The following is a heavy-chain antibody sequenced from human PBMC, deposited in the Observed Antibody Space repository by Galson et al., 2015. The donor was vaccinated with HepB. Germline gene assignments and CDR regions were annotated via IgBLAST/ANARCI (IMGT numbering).Heavy chain of an antibody. V-gene: IGHV3-23*01. CDR3: AKGYGLFDS. CDR2: ISGNGDST. CDR1: GFGFDTQA. Sequence: SLRLSCAASGFGFDTQAMSWVRQAPGRGLEWISGISGNGDSTFYADSVKGRFTVSRDNSNNMLYLQMNSLRAEDAGLYFCAKGYGLFDSWGQGILVTVSS. J-gene: IGHJ5*01. D-gene: IGHD5-18*01.